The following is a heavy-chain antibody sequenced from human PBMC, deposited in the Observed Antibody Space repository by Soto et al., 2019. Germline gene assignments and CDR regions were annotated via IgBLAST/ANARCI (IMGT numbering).Heavy chain of an antibody. J-gene: IGHJ6*02. CDR2: IIPIFGTA. D-gene: IGHD6-13*01. CDR3: ATRAKLAAAGTDYYYGMDV. V-gene: IGHV1-69*13. CDR1: GGTFSSYA. Sequence: SVKVSCKASGGTFSSYAISWVRQAPGQGLEWMGGIIPIFGTASYAQKFQGRVTITADESTSTAYMELSSLRSEDTAVYYCATRAKLAAAGTDYYYGMDVWGQGTTVTVSS.